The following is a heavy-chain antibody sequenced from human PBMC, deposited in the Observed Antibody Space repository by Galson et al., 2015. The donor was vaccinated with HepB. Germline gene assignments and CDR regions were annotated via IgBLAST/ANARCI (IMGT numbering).Heavy chain of an antibody. Sequence: SVKVSCKASGGTFSSYAISWVRQAPGQGLEWMGGIIPIFGTANYAQKFQGRVTITADESTSTAYMELSSLRSEDTAVYYCATTGGGDSSGYYSLDYWGQGTLVTVSS. CDR1: GGTFSSYA. J-gene: IGHJ4*02. V-gene: IGHV1-69*13. D-gene: IGHD3-22*01. CDR3: ATTGGGDSSGYYSLDY. CDR2: IIPIFGTA.